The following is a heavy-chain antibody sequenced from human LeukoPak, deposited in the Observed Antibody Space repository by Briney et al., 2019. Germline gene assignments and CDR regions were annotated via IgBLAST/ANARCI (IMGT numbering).Heavy chain of an antibody. CDR3: AKDGAATGVWYYYYGMDV. CDR2: ISSSGSTI. D-gene: IGHD2-15*01. J-gene: IGHJ6*02. CDR1: GFTFSSYE. Sequence: GGSLRLSCAASGFTFSSYEMNWVRQAPGKGLEWVSYISSSGSTIYYADSVKGRFTISRDNSKNTLYLQMNSLRAEDTAVYYCAKDGAATGVWYYYYGMDVWGQGTTVTVSS. V-gene: IGHV3-48*03.